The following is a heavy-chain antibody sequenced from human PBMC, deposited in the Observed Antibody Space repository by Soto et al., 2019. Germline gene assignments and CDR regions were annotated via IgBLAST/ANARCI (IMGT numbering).Heavy chain of an antibody. V-gene: IGHV6-1*01. CDR1: GDSVSSNSAA. CDR2: TYYRSKWYN. CDR3: ARERGIAAEYYYYYYGMDV. J-gene: IGHJ6*02. Sequence: QTLSLASALSGDSVSSNSAACNWIRHAPSRGLEWLGRTYYRSKWYNDYAVSVKSRITINPYTSKNQFSLQLNSVTPEDTAVYYCARERGIAAEYYYYYYGMDVWGQGTTVTVSS. D-gene: IGHD6-13*01.